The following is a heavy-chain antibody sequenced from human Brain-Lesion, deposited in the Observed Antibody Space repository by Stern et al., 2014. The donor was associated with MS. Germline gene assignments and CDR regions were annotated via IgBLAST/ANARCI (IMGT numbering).Heavy chain of an antibody. Sequence: QVQLVESGPGLVKPSQTLSLSCTVSGAPVNSGGFYWTWIRQVPGKGLEWIGYIHHRGATFYKPPLKGRFTISVDTSENQVSLMLSSVTAADTAVYYCAAIGPLMEGAAFDIWGQGTLVTVSS. CDR3: AAIGPLMEGAAFDI. V-gene: IGHV4-31*03. CDR2: IHHRGAT. CDR1: GAPVNSGGFY. J-gene: IGHJ3*02. D-gene: IGHD3-16*01.